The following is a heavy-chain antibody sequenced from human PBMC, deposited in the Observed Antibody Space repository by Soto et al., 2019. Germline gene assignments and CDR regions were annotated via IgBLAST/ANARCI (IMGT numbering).Heavy chain of an antibody. J-gene: IGHJ6*02. D-gene: IGHD7-27*01. CDR3: AKGLTGAPYSAMDV. CDR1: GFTFSSYA. V-gene: IGHV3-23*01. Sequence: EVQLLESGGGLVQPGGSLRLSCAASGFTFSSYAMSWVRQAPGKGLEWVSAISGSAGSTYYADSVKGRFTISRDNSKNALYLQMNSLRVEDTAVYYCAKGLTGAPYSAMDVWGQGTTVTVSS. CDR2: ISGSAGST.